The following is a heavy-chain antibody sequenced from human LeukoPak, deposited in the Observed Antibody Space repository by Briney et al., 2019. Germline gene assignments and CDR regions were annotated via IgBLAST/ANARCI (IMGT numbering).Heavy chain of an antibody. Sequence: TLSLTCAVYGGSFSGYYWTWIRQPPGKGLEWIGEINHIGTTKFNPSLKSRVIISVDTSKNQFSLKLSSVTAADTAVYYCASTAMRPFSRYFDYWGQGTLVTVSS. D-gene: IGHD2-2*01. J-gene: IGHJ4*02. V-gene: IGHV4-34*09. CDR2: INHIGTT. CDR1: GGSFSGYY. CDR3: ASTAMRPFSRYFDY.